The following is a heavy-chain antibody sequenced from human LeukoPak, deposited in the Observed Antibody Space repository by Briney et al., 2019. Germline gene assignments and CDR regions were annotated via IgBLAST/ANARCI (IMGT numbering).Heavy chain of an antibody. CDR2: ISGSGGST. D-gene: IGHD6-6*01. J-gene: IGHJ6*02. V-gene: IGHV3-23*01. CDR1: GFTFSSYA. CDR3: AKSSRRHSSSPYGMDV. Sequence: GASLRLSCAASGFTFSSYAMSWVRQAPGKGLEWVSAISGSGGSTYYADSVKGRFTISRDNSKNTLYLQMNSLRAEDTAVYYCAKSSRRHSSSPYGMDVWGQGTTVTVSS.